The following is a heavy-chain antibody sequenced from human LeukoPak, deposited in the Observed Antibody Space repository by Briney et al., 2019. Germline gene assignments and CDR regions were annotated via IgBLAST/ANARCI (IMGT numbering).Heavy chain of an antibody. D-gene: IGHD3-10*01. CDR2: IYHSGSA. CDR1: GGSISSSYW. Sequence: TASETLSLTCAVSGGSISSSYWWSWVRQPPGKGLEWIGEIYHSGSANYNPSLKGRVTISVDKSKNHFSLKLSSVTAADTAVYFCARVSIIMIRGVIVVDAFDIWGQGTMVTVSS. J-gene: IGHJ3*02. V-gene: IGHV4-4*02. CDR3: ARVSIIMIRGVIVVDAFDI.